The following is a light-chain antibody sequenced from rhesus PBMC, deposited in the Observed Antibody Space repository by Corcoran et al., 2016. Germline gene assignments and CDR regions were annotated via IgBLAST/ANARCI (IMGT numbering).Light chain of an antibody. Sequence: QAALTQSPSVSGSPGQSVTISCTGTSSDIGGYNRVSWYQQHPGKAPKVMIYEVSKRPSGVSDRFSGSKSGNTASLTISGLQAEDEAEYYCSSYAINSAYIFGARTRLTVL. CDR3: SSYAINSAYI. J-gene: IGLJ1*01. V-gene: IGLV2-13*02. CDR1: SSDIGGYNR. CDR2: EVS.